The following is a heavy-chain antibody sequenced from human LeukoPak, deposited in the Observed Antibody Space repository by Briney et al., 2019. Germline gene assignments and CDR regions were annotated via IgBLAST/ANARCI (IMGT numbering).Heavy chain of an antibody. CDR2: IIPIFGIA. J-gene: IGHJ6*02. CDR3: ASFLIGRECQLLPLCYYGMDV. CDR1: GGTFSSYA. Sequence: SVKVSCKASGGTFSSYAISWVRQAPGQGLEWMGRIIPIFGIANYAQKFQGRVTITADKSTSTAYMELSSLRSEDTAVYYCASFLIGRECQLLPLCYYGMDVWGQGTTVTVSS. V-gene: IGHV1-69*04. D-gene: IGHD2-2*01.